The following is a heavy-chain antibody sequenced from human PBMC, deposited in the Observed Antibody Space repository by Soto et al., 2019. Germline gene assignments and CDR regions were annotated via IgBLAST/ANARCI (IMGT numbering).Heavy chain of an antibody. CDR1: GGSISSGGYY. CDR3: ARTHIVVVPAAISPWFDP. D-gene: IGHD2-2*02. J-gene: IGHJ5*02. CDR2: IYYSGST. V-gene: IGHV4-31*03. Sequence: ASETLSLTCTVSGGSISSGGYYWSWIRQHPGKGLEWIGYIYYSGSTYYNPSLKSRVTISVDTSKNQFSLKLSSVTAADTAVYYCARTHIVVVPAAISPWFDPWGQGTLVTVSS.